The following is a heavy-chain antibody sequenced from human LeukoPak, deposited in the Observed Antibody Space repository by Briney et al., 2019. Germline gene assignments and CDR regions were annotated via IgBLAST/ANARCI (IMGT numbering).Heavy chain of an antibody. J-gene: IGHJ4*02. CDR2: MNPNSGNT. V-gene: IGHV1-8*02. Sequence: ASVKASCKASGYTFTNSYIHWVRQATGQGLEWMGWMNPNSGNTGYAQKFRGRLTMTRDMSTSTVYMELSSLRSEDTAVYYCARGSRPVYNLLTGKRYFDYWGQGTLVTVSS. CDR1: GYTFTNSY. D-gene: IGHD3-9*01. CDR3: ARGSRPVYNLLTGKRYFDY.